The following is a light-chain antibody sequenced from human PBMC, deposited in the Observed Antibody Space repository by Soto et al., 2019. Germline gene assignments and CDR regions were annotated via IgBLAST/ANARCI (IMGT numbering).Light chain of an antibody. V-gene: IGKV3-11*01. J-gene: IGKJ4*01. CDR3: QQRSNWPLT. CDR2: DAS. Sequence: EIVLTQSPATLSLSPGERATLSCRASQIVSSYLAWYQQKPGQAPRLLMYDASNRATGIPARFSGSGSGTDFTLTISSLEPEDFAVYYCQQRSNWPLTFGGGTKVEIK. CDR1: QIVSSY.